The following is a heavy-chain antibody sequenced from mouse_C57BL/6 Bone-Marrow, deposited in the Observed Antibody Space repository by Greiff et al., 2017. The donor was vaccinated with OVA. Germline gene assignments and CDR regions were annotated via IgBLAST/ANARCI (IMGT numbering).Heavy chain of an antibody. CDR3: TTQSPFAY. J-gene: IGHJ2*01. V-gene: IGHV14-4*01. CDR1: GFNIKDDY. Sequence: VQLQQSGAELVRPGASVKLSCTASGFNIKDDYMHWVKQRPEQGLEWIGWIDPENGDTEYASKFQGKATITADTSSNTAYLQLSSLTSEDTAVYYCTTQSPFAYWGQGTTLTVSS. CDR2: IDPENGDT.